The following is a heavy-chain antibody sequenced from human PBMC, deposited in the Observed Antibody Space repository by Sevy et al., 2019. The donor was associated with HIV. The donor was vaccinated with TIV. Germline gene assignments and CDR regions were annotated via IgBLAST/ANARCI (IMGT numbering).Heavy chain of an antibody. CDR3: ARGGYCGGDCYSGYFDL. J-gene: IGHJ2*01. D-gene: IGHD2-21*02. Sequence: GGSLRLSCAASGFTFSSYSMNWVRQAPGKGLEWVSSISSSSSYIYYADSVKGRFTISRDNAKNSLYLQMNSLRAEDTAVYYCARGGYCGGDCYSGYFDLWGRGTLVTVSS. V-gene: IGHV3-21*01. CDR2: ISSSSSYI. CDR1: GFTFSSYS.